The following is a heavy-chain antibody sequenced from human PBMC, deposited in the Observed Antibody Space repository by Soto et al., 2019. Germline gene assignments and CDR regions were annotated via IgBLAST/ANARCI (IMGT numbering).Heavy chain of an antibody. CDR2: ISNDGDDK. D-gene: IGHD3-10*01. CDR3: AKEGIELWSAFDS. Sequence: QVQLVESGGGVVQPGRSLRLSCAASGFTFNNYGIQWVRQAPGKGLEWVAVISNDGDDKYYADSVKGRFTISRDNSRNTLFLQMNSLRPEDTAMYYCAKEGIELWSAFDSWGQGTLVTVSS. J-gene: IGHJ4*02. CDR1: GFTFNNYG. V-gene: IGHV3-30*18.